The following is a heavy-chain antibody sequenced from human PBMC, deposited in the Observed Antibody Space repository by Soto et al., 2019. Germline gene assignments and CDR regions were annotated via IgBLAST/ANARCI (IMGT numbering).Heavy chain of an antibody. V-gene: IGHV1-69*13. J-gene: IGHJ4*02. CDR2: IIPIFGTA. D-gene: IGHD2-15*01. Sequence: SVKVSCKASGGTFSSYAISWVRQAPGQGLEWMGGIIPIFGTANYAQKFQGRVTITADESTSTAYMELSSLRSEDTAVYYCATTVVAVAAKAHYFDYRGQGTLVTVSS. CDR3: ATTVVAVAAKAHYFDY. CDR1: GGTFSSYA.